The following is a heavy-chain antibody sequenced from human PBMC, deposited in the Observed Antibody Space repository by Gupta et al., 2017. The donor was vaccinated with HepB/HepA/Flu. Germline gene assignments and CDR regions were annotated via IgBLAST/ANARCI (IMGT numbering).Heavy chain of an antibody. D-gene: IGHD2-2*01. Sequence: EAQLVESGGGLVKPGGSLRLSCAASGFTFSHAWMSWVRQAPGKGLEWVGRIKSKTDGETTDYAAPVKGRFTISRDDSKNTLYLQVNSLKTEDTAVYYCTTVAGTSCYPWCYYGLDVWGQGATVTVSS. V-gene: IGHV3-15*05. CDR1: GFTFSHAW. J-gene: IGHJ6*02. CDR3: TTVAGTSCYPWCYYGLDV. CDR2: IKSKTDGETT.